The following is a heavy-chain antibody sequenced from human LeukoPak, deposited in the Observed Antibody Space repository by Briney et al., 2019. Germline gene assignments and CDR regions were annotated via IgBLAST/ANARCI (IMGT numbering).Heavy chain of an antibody. D-gene: IGHD3-10*02. CDR1: GYTLTELS. Sequence: GASVKVSCKVSGYTLTELSMHWVRQAPGKGLEWMGGFDPEDGETIYAQKFQGRVTMTEDTSTDTAYMELSSLRSEDTAVYYCATLVPRVGVRGTGNYFDYWGQGTLVTVSS. J-gene: IGHJ4*02. CDR3: ATLVPRVGVRGTGNYFDY. CDR2: FDPEDGET. V-gene: IGHV1-24*01.